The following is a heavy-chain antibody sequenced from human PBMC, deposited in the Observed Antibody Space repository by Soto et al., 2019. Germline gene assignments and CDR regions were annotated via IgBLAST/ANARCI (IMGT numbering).Heavy chain of an antibody. J-gene: IGHJ5*02. V-gene: IGHV4-30-4*01. Sequence: SETLSLTCTVSGGSISSGDYYWSWIRQPPGKGLEWIGYIYYSGSTYYNPSLKSRVTISVDTSKNQFSLKLSSVTAADTAVYYCATGRYRIRRPAATNWLDPWGQGTLVTVYS. D-gene: IGHD2-15*01. CDR1: GGSISSGDYY. CDR2: IYYSGST. CDR3: ATGRYRIRRPAATNWLDP.